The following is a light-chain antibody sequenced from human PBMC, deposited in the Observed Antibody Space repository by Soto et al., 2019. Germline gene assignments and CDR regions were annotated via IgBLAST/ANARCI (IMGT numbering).Light chain of an antibody. CDR2: QVS. J-gene: IGLJ1*01. CDR3: TSYTSSDTLL. CDR1: SSDVGGYNY. Sequence: QSALTQPASVSGSPGQSITISCTGTSSDVGGYNYVSWYQQHPGKAPKLVIYQVSNRPSGVSNRFSGSKSGNTASLTISGLQAEDEADYYCTSYTSSDTLLFGTGTKVTVL. V-gene: IGLV2-14*01.